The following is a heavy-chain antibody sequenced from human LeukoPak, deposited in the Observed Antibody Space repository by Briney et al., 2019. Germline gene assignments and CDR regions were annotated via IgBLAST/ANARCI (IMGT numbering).Heavy chain of an antibody. CDR1: GYSISSGYY. CDR2: IYHSGST. Sequence: SETLSLTCAVSGYSISSGYYWGWIRQPPGKGLEWIGSIYHSGSTYYNPSLKSRVTISVDTSKNQFSLKLSSVTAADTAVYYCASDCGGDCYNGDYWGQGTLVTVSS. V-gene: IGHV4-38-2*01. CDR3: ASDCGGDCYNGDY. J-gene: IGHJ4*02. D-gene: IGHD2-21*02.